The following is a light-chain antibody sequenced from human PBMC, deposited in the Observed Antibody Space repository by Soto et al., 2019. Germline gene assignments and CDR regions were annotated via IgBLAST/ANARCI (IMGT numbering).Light chain of an antibody. CDR1: SSDVGGYNY. CDR2: EVN. J-gene: IGLJ1*01. Sequence: QSALTQPPSASGSPGQSVTISCTGTSSDVGGYNYVSWYQQHPGKVPKLMVYEVNKRPSGVPDRFSGYKSGNTASLTVSGHQEEDEDDYYCTSYAGGNNVFGTGTKLTVL. CDR3: TSYAGGNNV. V-gene: IGLV2-8*01.